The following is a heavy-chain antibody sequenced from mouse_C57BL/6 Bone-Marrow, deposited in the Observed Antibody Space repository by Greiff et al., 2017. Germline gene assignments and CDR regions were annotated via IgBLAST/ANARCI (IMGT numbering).Heavy chain of an antibody. CDR1: GFTFSNYW. D-gene: IGHD2-1*01. V-gene: IGHV6-3*01. CDR2: IRLKSDNYAT. CDR3: TAPYGTSYYFDY. Sequence: EVQGVESGGGLVQPGGSMKLSCVASGFTFSNYWMNWVRQSPEKGLEWVAQIRLKSDNYATHYAESVKGRFTISRDDSKSSVYLQMNNLRAEDTGIYYCTAPYGTSYYFDYWGQGTTLTVSS. J-gene: IGHJ2*01.